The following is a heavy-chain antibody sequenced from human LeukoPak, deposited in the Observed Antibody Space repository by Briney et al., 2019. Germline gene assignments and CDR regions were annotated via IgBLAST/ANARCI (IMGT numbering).Heavy chain of an antibody. V-gene: IGHV1-2*02. Sequence: ASVKVSCKASGYTFTGYYMHWVRQAPGQGLEWMGWTNPNSGGTNYAQKFQGRVTMTRDTSISTAYMELSRLRSDDTAVYYCARDRHGGTTRDDAFVILGQGTMVTVSS. CDR1: GYTFTGYY. CDR3: ARDRHGGTTRDDAFVI. D-gene: IGHD1-1*01. CDR2: TNPNSGGT. J-gene: IGHJ3*02.